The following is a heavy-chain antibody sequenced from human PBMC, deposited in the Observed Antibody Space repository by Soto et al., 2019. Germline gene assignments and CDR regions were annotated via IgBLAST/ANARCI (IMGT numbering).Heavy chain of an antibody. J-gene: IGHJ6*02. V-gene: IGHV4-59*01. CDR1: GGSISSYY. CDR3: ARESGGDYYYYYGMDV. CDR2: IYYSGST. D-gene: IGHD3-10*01. Sequence: SETLSLTCTVSGGSISSYYWSWIRQPPGKGLEWIGYIYYSGSTNYNPSLKSRVTISVDTSKNQFSLKLSSVTAAGTAVYYCARESGGDYYYYYGMDVWGQGTTVTVSS.